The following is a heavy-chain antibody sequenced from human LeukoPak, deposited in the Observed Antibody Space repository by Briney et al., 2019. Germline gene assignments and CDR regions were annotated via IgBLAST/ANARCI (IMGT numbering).Heavy chain of an antibody. CDR3: AREMVYAISDSYSYYYMDV. CDR2: INPNSGGT. Sequence: GASVKVSCKASGYSFTDYYMHWVRQAPEQGLEWMGWINPNSGGTHYAQKFQGRVTMTRDTSISTAYMELSRLRSDDTAVYYCAREMVYAISDSYSYYYMDVWGKGTTVTVSS. CDR1: GYSFTDYY. D-gene: IGHD2-8*01. V-gene: IGHV1-2*02. J-gene: IGHJ6*03.